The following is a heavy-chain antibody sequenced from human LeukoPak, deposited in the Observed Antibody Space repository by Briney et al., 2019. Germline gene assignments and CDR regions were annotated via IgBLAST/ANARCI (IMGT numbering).Heavy chain of an antibody. V-gene: IGHV3-23*01. CDR1: GFTFSNAW. D-gene: IGHD1-26*01. Sequence: PGGSLRLSCAVSGFTFSNAWMNWVRQAPGKGLEWVSAISGSGGSTYYADSVKGRFTISRDNSKNTLYLQMNSLRAEDTAVYYCALISGSYSSGYWGQGTLVTVSS. CDR3: ALISGSYSSGY. J-gene: IGHJ4*02. CDR2: ISGSGGST.